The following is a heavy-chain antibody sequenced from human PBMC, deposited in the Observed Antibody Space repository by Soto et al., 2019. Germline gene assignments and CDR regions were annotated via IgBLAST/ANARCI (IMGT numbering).Heavy chain of an antibody. CDR3: AKSRGLLLHLDY. V-gene: IGHV3-9*01. J-gene: IGHJ4*02. Sequence: EVQLVESGGGLVQPGRSLRLSCAASGFTFDDYAMHWVRQAPGKGLEWVSGISWNSGSIGYADSVKGRFTMSRDNAKNSLYLQMNSLRAEAAALYYCAKSRGLLLHLDYWGQGTLVTVSS. CDR1: GFTFDDYA. D-gene: IGHD3-22*01. CDR2: ISWNSGSI.